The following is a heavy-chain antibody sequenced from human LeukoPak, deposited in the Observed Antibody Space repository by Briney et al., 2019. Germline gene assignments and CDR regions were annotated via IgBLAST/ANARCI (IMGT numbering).Heavy chain of an antibody. CDR1: GFTFSSYG. Sequence: GRSLRLSCAASGFTFSSYGMHWVRQAPGKGLEWVAVIWYDGSNKYYADSVKGRFTISRDNSKNTLYLQMNGLRAEDTAVYYCAREWEAFDYWGQGTLVTVSS. V-gene: IGHV3-33*01. D-gene: IGHD1-26*01. CDR3: AREWEAFDY. CDR2: IWYDGSNK. J-gene: IGHJ4*02.